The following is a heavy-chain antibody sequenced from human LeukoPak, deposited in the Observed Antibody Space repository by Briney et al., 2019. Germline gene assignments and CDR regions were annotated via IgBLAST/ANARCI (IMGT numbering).Heavy chain of an antibody. V-gene: IGHV3-53*01. CDR1: GFTVSSNY. Sequence: GGSLRLSCAASGFTVSSNYMSWVRQAPGKWLEWVSVIYSGGSTYYADSVKGRFTISRDNSKNTLYLQMNSLRTEDTAVYYCARDQGGSDAFDIWGQGTMVTVSS. J-gene: IGHJ3*02. CDR3: ARDQGGSDAFDI. D-gene: IGHD3-16*01. CDR2: IYSGGST.